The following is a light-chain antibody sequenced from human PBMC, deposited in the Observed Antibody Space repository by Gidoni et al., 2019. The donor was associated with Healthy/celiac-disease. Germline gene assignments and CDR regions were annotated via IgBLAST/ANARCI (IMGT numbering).Light chain of an antibody. J-gene: IGKJ2*01. Sequence: DIQMTQSPSSLSASVGDRVTITCQASQYISNYLHWYQQKPGNAPKLLIYDASNFETGVPSRFSGSGSGTDFTFTISSLQPEDIATYYCQQYDNLPTFGQGTKLEIK. CDR2: DAS. CDR1: QYISNY. CDR3: QQYDNLPT. V-gene: IGKV1-33*01.